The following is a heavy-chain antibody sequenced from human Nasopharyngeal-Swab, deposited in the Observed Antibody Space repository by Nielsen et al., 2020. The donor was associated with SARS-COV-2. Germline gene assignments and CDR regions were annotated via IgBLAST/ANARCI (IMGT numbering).Heavy chain of an antibody. CDR2: IHYIGST. Sequence: SETLSLTCTVSGGSISSYYWSWVRQPPGKGLEWIGYIHYIGSTNYNPSLKSRVTISVDTSKNQFSLKLTSVTAADTAIYFCAIYDSSGYFFDYWGQGTLVTVSS. D-gene: IGHD3-22*01. CDR1: GGSISSYY. V-gene: IGHV4-59*01. J-gene: IGHJ4*02. CDR3: AIYDSSGYFFDY.